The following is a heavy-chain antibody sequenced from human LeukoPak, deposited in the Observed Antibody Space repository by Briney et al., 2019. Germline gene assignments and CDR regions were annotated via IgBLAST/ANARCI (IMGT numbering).Heavy chain of an antibody. V-gene: IGHV3-15*01. CDR3: TTDRYYYDSSGYYVSVY. CDR1: GFTFSNAW. J-gene: IGHJ4*02. Sequence: TGGSLRLSCAASGFTFSNAWMSWVRQAPGKGLEWVGRIKSKTDGGATDYAAPVKGRFTISRDDSKNTLYLQMNSLKTEDTAVYYCTTDRYYYDSSGYYVSVYWGQGTLVTVSS. D-gene: IGHD3-22*01. CDR2: IKSKTDGGAT.